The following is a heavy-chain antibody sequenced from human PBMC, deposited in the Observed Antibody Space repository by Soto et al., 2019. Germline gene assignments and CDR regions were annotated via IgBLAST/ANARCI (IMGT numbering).Heavy chain of an antibody. J-gene: IGHJ6*01. CDR1: GGSISSGDYY. V-gene: IGHV4-30-4*01. D-gene: IGHD3-3*01. CDR2: IYYSGST. Sequence: SETLSLTCTVSGGSISSGDYYWSWIRQPPGKGLEWIGYIYYSGSTYYNPSLKSRVTISVDTSKNQFSLKLSSVSAADTAVYYCARDFSGGFRSAYGMDVWGQGTTVTVCS. CDR3: ARDFSGGFRSAYGMDV.